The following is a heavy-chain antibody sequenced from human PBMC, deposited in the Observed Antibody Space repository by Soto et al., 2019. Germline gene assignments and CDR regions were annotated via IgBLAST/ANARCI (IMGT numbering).Heavy chain of an antibody. D-gene: IGHD3-9*01. V-gene: IGHV3-23*01. CDR3: PKGYYDILTGYSPADY. J-gene: IGHJ4*02. CDR1: VFTFTSYV. Sequence: GGSLRLSCSASVFTFTSYVMSLVRQAPGKGLEWVSGISGSGGYTKSADSVKGRFTITRYNFKNMLYLQMNSLRAEDTAVYYCPKGYYDILTGYSPADYWGQGTLATVSS. CDR2: ISGSGGYT.